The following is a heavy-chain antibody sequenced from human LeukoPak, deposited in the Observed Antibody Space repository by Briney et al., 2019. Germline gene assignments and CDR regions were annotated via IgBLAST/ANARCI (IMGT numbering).Heavy chain of an antibody. CDR1: AFTFSSSW. CDR2: INPDGTDK. CDR3: TRISLYPLPDY. J-gene: IGHJ4*02. D-gene: IGHD5/OR15-5a*01. V-gene: IGHV3-7*05. Sequence: GGSLRLSCAASAFTFSSSWMNWVRQAPGKGLEWVANINPDGTDKYYVDSVKGRFTISRDNAKNSLYLQMSSLRAEDTAFYYCTRISLYPLPDYGGQGTLVTVSS.